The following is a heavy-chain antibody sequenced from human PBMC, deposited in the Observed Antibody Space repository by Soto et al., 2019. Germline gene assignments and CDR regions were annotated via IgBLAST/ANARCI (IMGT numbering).Heavy chain of an antibody. CDR3: AKGERTTVPDYFDY. D-gene: IGHD4-17*01. J-gene: IGHJ4*02. CDR1: GFTFDDYA. Sequence: EVQLVESGGGLVQPGRSLRLSCAASGFTFDDYAMHWVRQAPGKGLEWVSGISWNSGSIGYADSVKGRFTISRDNAKNSLYLQMNSLRAEDTALYYCAKGERTTVPDYFDYWGQGTLVTVSS. V-gene: IGHV3-9*01. CDR2: ISWNSGSI.